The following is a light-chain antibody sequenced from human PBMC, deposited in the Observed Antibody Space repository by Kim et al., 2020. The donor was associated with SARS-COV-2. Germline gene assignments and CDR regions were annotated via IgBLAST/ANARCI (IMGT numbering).Light chain of an antibody. CDR3: SSYAGSNNFVV. J-gene: IGLJ2*01. CDR2: EVS. V-gene: IGLV2-8*01. Sequence: QSVTISCTGTSSDVGGYNYVSWYRHHPGKVPKLMIYEVSKRPSGVPDRFSGSKSGNTASLTVSGLQAEDEADYYCSSYAGSNNFVVFGGGTQLTVL. CDR1: SSDVGGYNY.